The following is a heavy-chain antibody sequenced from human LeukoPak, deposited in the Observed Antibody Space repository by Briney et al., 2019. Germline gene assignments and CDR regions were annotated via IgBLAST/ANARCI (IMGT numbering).Heavy chain of an antibody. CDR3: AREVGGSAFDI. CDR1: GFTFSSYS. Sequence: PGGSLRLSCAASGFTFSSYSMIWVRQAPGKGLEWVSYISTGSSTIYYADSVKGRFTISRHNSKNTLYLQMNSLRAEDTAVYYCAREVGGSAFDIWGQGTMVTVSS. J-gene: IGHJ3*02. D-gene: IGHD3-16*01. CDR2: ISTGSSTI. V-gene: IGHV3-48*01.